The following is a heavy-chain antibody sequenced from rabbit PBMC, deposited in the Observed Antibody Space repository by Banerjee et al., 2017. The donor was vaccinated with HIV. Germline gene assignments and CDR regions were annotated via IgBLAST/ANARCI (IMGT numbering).Heavy chain of an antibody. V-gene: IGHV1S43*01. Sequence: QSLEESGGDLVKPGASLTLTCTASGFSFSSSYYMCWARQAPGKGLELIACIYTSSGSTYYASWVNGRFTISRSTSLNTVDLKMTSLTIADTATYFCARGGSSSGWAFNLWGPGTLVTVS. CDR2: IYTSSGST. CDR3: ARGGSSSGWAFNL. CDR1: GFSFSSSYY. J-gene: IGHJ4*01. D-gene: IGHD4-1*01.